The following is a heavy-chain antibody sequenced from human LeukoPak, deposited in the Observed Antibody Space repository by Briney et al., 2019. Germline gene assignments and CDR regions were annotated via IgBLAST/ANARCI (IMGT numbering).Heavy chain of an antibody. CDR2: IYYSGST. D-gene: IGHD6-19*01. CDR3: ARDLADSSGWYRGNWFDP. J-gene: IGHJ5*02. CDR1: GGSISSSSYY. Sequence: SETLSLTCTVSGGSISSSSYYWGWIRQPPGKGLEWIGSIYYSGSTNYNPSLKSRVTISVDKSKNQFSLKLSSVTAADTAVYYCARDLADSSGWYRGNWFDPWGQGTLVTVSS. V-gene: IGHV4-39*07.